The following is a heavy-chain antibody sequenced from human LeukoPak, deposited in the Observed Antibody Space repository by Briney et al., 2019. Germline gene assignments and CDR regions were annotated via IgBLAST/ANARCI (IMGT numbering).Heavy chain of an antibody. Sequence: GGSLRLSCAASGFTFNPYGMHWAPRAPARGREGVAVIWYSGSNKDYAPSVRGRFTVSRDNSKNTLYLQMTSLRGEDTAVYYCARDQGPGSVGYYNYYMDVWGKGTTVTVS. D-gene: IGHD1-14*01. CDR1: GFTFNPYG. CDR3: ARDQGPGSVGYYNYYMDV. J-gene: IGHJ6*03. V-gene: IGHV3-33*01. CDR2: IWYSGSNK.